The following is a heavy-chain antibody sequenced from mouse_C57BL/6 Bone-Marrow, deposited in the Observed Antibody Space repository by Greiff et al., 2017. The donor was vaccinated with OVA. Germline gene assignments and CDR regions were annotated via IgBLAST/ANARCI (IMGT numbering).Heavy chain of an antibody. J-gene: IGHJ1*03. D-gene: IGHD3-3*01. CDR1: GFTFSDYY. V-gene: IGHV5-16*01. CDR2: INYDGSST. Sequence: EVHLVESEGGLVQPGSSMKLSCTASGFTFSDYYMAWVRQVPEKGLEWVANINYDGSSTYYLDSLKSRFIISRDNAKNIQYLQMSSLKSEDTATYYCARGGWDWYFDVWGTGATVTVSS. CDR3: ARGGWDWYFDV.